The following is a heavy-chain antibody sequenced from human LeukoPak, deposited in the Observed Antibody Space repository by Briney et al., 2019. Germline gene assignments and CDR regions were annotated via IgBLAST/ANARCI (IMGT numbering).Heavy chain of an antibody. CDR2: IYHSGST. Sequence: PSETLSLTCAVSGGSISSGGYSWSWIRQPPGTGLEWIGYIYHSGSTYYNPSLKSQVTISVDRSKNQFSLKLSSVTAADTAVYYCARARNNYYYGMDVWGQGTTVTVSS. CDR3: ARARNNYYYGMDV. CDR1: GGSISSGGYS. J-gene: IGHJ6*02. V-gene: IGHV4-30-2*01. D-gene: IGHD4-11*01.